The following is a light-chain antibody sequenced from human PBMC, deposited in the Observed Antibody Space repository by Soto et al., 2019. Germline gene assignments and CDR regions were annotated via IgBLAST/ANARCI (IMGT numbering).Light chain of an antibody. CDR1: SSNIGSNY. Sequence: QSVLTQPPSASGTPGQRVIISCSGSSSNIGSNYVYWYQQLPGTAPKLLINRNNQRPSGVPDRFSGSKSGTSASLAISGLRSEDEGDYYCAAWDDSRISSYVFGTGTKLTVL. J-gene: IGLJ1*01. V-gene: IGLV1-47*01. CDR3: AAWDDSRISSYV. CDR2: RNN.